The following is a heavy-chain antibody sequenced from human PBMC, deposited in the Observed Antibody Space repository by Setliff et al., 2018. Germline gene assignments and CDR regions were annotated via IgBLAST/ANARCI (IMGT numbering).Heavy chain of an antibody. Sequence: PGGSLRLSCAASGFTFNDYGLTWLRRVPGKGLEWVSGIDWNGGRIGYADSVKGRFTISRDNRKNLLFLQMDSLRGEDTALYYCALGYYSQYRSYFDDWVPGTQVTVSS. CDR3: ALGYYSQYRSYFDD. J-gene: IGHJ4*02. D-gene: IGHD3-10*01. V-gene: IGHV3-20*04. CDR1: GFTFNDYG. CDR2: IDWNGGRI.